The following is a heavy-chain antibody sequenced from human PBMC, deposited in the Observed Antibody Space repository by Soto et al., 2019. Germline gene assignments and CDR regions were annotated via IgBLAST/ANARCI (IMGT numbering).Heavy chain of an antibody. CDR1: GGTFSSYA. Sequence: QVQLVQSGAEVKKPGSSVKVSCKASGGTFSSYAISWVRQAPGQGLEWMGGIIPIFGTANYAQKFQGRVTITADESTSTAYMELSSLRSEDTAVYYCAGWRGVVAASVASSIWFDPWGQGTLVTVSS. V-gene: IGHV1-69*12. J-gene: IGHJ5*02. CDR2: IIPIFGTA. D-gene: IGHD2-15*01. CDR3: AGWRGVVAASVASSIWFDP.